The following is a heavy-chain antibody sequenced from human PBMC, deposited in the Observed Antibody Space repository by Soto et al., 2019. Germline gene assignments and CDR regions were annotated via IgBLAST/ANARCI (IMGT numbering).Heavy chain of an antibody. CDR2: IVPVFGRP. CDR1: GGSFSNFG. CDR3: AREGSGYNF. V-gene: IGHV1-69*13. D-gene: IGHD5-12*01. Sequence: SVKVSCKASGGSFSNFGISWVRQAPGQGLEWMGGIVPVFGRPNYAQRFRGRLTITADESTSTGHMELISLRSDDTAVYYCAREGSGYNFWGQGTQVTVSS. J-gene: IGHJ4*02.